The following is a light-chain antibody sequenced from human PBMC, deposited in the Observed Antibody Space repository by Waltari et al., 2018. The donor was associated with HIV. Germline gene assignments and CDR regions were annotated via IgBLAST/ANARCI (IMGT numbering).Light chain of an antibody. CDR3: ATWDDSLNGPL. V-gene: IGLV1-44*01. Sequence: QSVLTQSPSASGTPGQRVTISCSAISSHIGSNDLSWYQQFPGTAPKLLMSANNQRPSGVPDRFSASKSGTSASLAISGLHSEDEADYYCATWDDSLNGPLFGGGTKLTVL. J-gene: IGLJ2*01. CDR1: SSHIGSND. CDR2: ANN.